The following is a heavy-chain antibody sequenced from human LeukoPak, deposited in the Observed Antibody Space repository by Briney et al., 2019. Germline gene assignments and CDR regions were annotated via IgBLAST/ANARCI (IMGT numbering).Heavy chain of an antibody. CDR2: IASGSSYI. D-gene: IGHD1-26*01. Sequence: GGSLRLSCAASGLTFSSYNMNWVRQAPGKGLEWVSSIASGSSYIYYADSVKGRFTISRDNAKNSLYLQMNSLRAEDTAVYYCARDPYSGSYGNYYYYFMDVWGRGTTVTISS. J-gene: IGHJ6*03. V-gene: IGHV3-21*01. CDR1: GLTFSSYN. CDR3: ARDPYSGSYGNYYYYFMDV.